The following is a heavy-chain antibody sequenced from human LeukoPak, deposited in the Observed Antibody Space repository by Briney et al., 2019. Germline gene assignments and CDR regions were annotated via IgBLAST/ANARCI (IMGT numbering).Heavy chain of an antibody. CDR2: ISSSSSYI. D-gene: IGHD6-19*01. CDR3: ARGHAYSSKNFDY. V-gene: IGHV3-21*01. CDR1: GFTFSSYS. J-gene: IGHJ4*02. Sequence: GGSLRLSCAASGFTFSSYSMNWVRQAPGKGLEWVSSISSSSSYIYYADSVKGRFTISRDNAKNSLYLQMNRLRAEDTAVYYCARGHAYSSKNFDYWGQGTLVTVSS.